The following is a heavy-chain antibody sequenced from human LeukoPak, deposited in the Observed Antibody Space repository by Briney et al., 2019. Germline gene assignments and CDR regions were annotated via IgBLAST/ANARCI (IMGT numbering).Heavy chain of an antibody. V-gene: IGHV1-8*03. CDR2: MNPNSGNT. D-gene: IGHD1-26*01. CDR3: ARGRRGGSYRGSSPGVDY. Sequence: GASVKVSCKASGYTFTSYDINWVRQATGQGLEWMGWMNPNSGNTGYAQKFQGRVTITRNTSISTAYTELSSLRSEDTAVYYCARGRRGGSYRGSSPGVDYWGQGTLVTVSS. J-gene: IGHJ4*02. CDR1: GYTFTSYD.